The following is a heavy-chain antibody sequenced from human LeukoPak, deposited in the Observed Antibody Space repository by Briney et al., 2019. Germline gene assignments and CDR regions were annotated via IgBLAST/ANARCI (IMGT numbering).Heavy chain of an antibody. D-gene: IGHD3-22*01. CDR1: GFTFSSYA. CDR2: IYSGDNT. V-gene: IGHV3-23*03. CDR3: AKDSSSYDWGYMDV. J-gene: IGHJ6*03. Sequence: GGSLRLSCAASGFTFSSYAMLWVRQAPGKGLEWVSVIYSGDNTYYADSVKGRFTISRDNSKNTLYLQMNSLRAEDTAVYYCAKDSSSYDWGYMDVWGKGTTVTISS.